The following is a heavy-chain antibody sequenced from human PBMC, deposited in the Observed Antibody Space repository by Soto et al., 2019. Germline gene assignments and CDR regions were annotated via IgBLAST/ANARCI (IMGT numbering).Heavy chain of an antibody. CDR2: IRGDLVTT. J-gene: IGHJ4*02. CDR1: GFTLSDHA. CDR3: VKEGKMGVEGFDF. V-gene: IGHV3-23*01. Sequence: EMQLLESGGDLVQPGGSLRLSCATSGFTLSDHAMHWVRQAPGEGLEWVSGIRGDLVTTPYADSVKGRFTISRDNSKNTLYPQMNSLRAEDTAIYYCVKEGKMGVEGFDFWGQGTLVTVSS. D-gene: IGHD2-8*01.